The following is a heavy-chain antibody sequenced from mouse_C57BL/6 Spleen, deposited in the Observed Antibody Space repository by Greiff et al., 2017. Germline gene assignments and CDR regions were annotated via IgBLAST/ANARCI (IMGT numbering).Heavy chain of an antibody. CDR2: IYPGDGDT. CDR3: ARGATGDY. CDR1: GYAFSSSW. J-gene: IGHJ2*01. V-gene: IGHV1-82*01. D-gene: IGHD3-1*01. Sequence: QVQLQQSGPELVKPGASVKISCKASGYAFSSSWMNWVKQRPGKGLEWIGRIYPGDGDTNYNGKFKGKATLTADKSSSTAYMQLSSLTSEDSAVYFCARGATGDYWGQGTTLTVSS.